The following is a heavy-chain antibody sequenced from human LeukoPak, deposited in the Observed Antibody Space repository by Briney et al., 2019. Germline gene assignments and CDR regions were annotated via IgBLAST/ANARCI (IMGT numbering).Heavy chain of an antibody. J-gene: IGHJ4*02. V-gene: IGHV4-34*01. Sequence: PSQTLSLTCAVYGGSFSGYYWSWIRQPPGKGLEWIGEINHSGSTNYNPSLKSRVTISVDTSKNQFSLKLSSVTAADTAVYYCARGKQWLVHFFDYWGQGTLVTVSS. CDR1: GGSFSGYY. D-gene: IGHD6-19*01. CDR3: ARGKQWLVHFFDY. CDR2: INHSGST.